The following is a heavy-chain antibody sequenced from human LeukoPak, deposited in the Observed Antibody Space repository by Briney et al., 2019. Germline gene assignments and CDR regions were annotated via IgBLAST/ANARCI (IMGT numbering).Heavy chain of an antibody. D-gene: IGHD5-12*01. CDR2: IKEGGSTT. Sequence: PGGSLRLSCAASGFTYRSYWIHWVRQVPGKGLVWVARIKEGGSTTVYADSVKGRFTIPRDHAKNTLYLQKNSLRAEDTAVYYCTTIRPGYWGQGTLVTVSP. V-gene: IGHV3-74*01. CDR1: GFTYRSYW. CDR3: TTIRPGY. J-gene: IGHJ4*02.